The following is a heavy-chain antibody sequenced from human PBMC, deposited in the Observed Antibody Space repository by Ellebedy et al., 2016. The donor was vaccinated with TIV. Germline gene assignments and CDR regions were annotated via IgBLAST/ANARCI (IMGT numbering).Heavy chain of an antibody. J-gene: IGHJ4*02. V-gene: IGHV1-2*02. D-gene: IGHD5-24*01. CDR2: INPNSGGT. Sequence: AASVKVSCKASGYTFTGYYMHWVRQAPGQGLEWMGWINPNSGGTNYAQKFQGRVTMTRDTSISTAYMELSRLRSDDTAVYYCARDGVNGEMATINGDFDYWGQGTLVTVSS. CDR3: ARDGVNGEMATINGDFDY. CDR1: GYTFTGYY.